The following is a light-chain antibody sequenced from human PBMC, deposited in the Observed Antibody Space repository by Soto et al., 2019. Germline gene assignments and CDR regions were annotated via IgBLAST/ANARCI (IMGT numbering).Light chain of an antibody. CDR1: SSDVGGYNY. CDR3: SSYTSSSTPFYV. V-gene: IGLV2-14*01. CDR2: DVS. Sequence: QPVLTQPASVSGSPGQSSTISCTRTSSDVGGYNYVSWYQQHPGKAPKLMIYDVSNRPSGVSNRFSGSKSGNTASLTISGLQAEDEADYYCSSYTSSSTPFYVFGNGTKVTVL. J-gene: IGLJ1*01.